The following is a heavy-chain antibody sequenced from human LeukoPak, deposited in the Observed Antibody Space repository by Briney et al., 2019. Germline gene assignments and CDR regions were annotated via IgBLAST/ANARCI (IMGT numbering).Heavy chain of an antibody. J-gene: IGHJ5*02. Sequence: PGGSLRLSCAASGFTFSTYVMHWVRQAPGKGLEWVSYISSSSSYTNYADSVKGRFTISRDNAKNSLYLQMNSLRAEDTAVYYCARLAGTAAAAYNWFDPWGQGTLVTVSS. V-gene: IGHV3-21*05. CDR1: GFTFSTYV. D-gene: IGHD6-13*01. CDR3: ARLAGTAAAAYNWFDP. CDR2: ISSSSSYT.